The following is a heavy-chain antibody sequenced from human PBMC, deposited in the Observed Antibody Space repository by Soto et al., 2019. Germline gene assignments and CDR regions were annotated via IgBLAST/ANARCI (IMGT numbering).Heavy chain of an antibody. Sequence: QVQLQESGPGLVKPSQTLSLTCTVSGGSISSGGYYWSWIRQHPGKGLEWIGYIYYSESTHYNPSLQSRVTISVDTSKNQLSLKLSSVTAADTAVYYCARAWGGYFDYWGQGTLVTVSS. CDR2: IYYSEST. D-gene: IGHD3-16*01. CDR1: GGSISSGGYY. V-gene: IGHV4-31*03. J-gene: IGHJ4*02. CDR3: ARAWGGYFDY.